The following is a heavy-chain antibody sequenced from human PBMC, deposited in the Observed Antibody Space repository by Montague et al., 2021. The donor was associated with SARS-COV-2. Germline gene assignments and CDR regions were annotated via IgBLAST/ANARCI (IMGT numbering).Heavy chain of an antibody. CDR1: GDSVARNNAA. CDR2: TYYRSKWYN. Sequence: CAISGDSVARNNAAWNWIRQSPSRGLEWLGRTYYRSKWYNDYAESVKSRITIDPDTSKHQFSLHLNSVTPEDTAVYYCARIPVGSKYYFDFWGQGTLVTVSS. J-gene: IGHJ4*02. D-gene: IGHD2-2*01. V-gene: IGHV6-1*01. CDR3: ARIPVGSKYYFDF.